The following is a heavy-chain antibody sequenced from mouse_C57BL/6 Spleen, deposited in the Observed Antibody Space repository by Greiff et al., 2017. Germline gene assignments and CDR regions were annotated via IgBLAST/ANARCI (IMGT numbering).Heavy chain of an antibody. D-gene: IGHD2-3*01. CDR1: GYTFTSYW. J-gene: IGHJ3*01. Sequence: VQLQQPGAELVRPGSPVKLSCKASGYTFTSYWMDWVKQRPGQGLEWIGNIYPSDSETHYNQKFKDKATLTVDKSSSTAYMQLSSLTSEDSAVXDCAREDGDFAYWGQGTLVTVSA. CDR2: IYPSDSET. CDR3: AREDGDFAY. V-gene: IGHV1-61*01.